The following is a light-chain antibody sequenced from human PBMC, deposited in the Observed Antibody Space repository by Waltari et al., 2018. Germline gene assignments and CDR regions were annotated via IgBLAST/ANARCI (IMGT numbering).Light chain of an antibody. CDR1: TSVVGFYNL. Sequence: QSALTQPASVSGYPGQSRTIPCTGPTSVVGFYNLVSWYQQHPGKAPKLIIVAVNKRPSGISNRFSASKSGNTASLTISALQAEDEADYYCCSYAGSNTFVLFGGGTTLTVL. J-gene: IGLJ2*01. CDR2: AVN. V-gene: IGLV2-23*02. CDR3: CSYAGSNTFVL.